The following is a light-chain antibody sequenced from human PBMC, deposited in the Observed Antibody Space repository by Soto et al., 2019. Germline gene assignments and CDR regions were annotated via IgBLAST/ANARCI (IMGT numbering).Light chain of an antibody. CDR2: GAS. CDR1: QSVSSN. Sequence: EIVMTQSPATLSVSPGERATLSCRASQSVSSNLAWYQQKNGQAPRLLIYGASTRATGIPARFSGSGSGTEFTLTISSLQSEDFAVYYCQQYNNWPPWTFGQGTKVDIK. J-gene: IGKJ1*01. CDR3: QQYNNWPPWT. V-gene: IGKV3-15*01.